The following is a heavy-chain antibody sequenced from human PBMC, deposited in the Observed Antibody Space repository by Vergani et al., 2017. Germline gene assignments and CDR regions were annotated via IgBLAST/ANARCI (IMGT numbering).Heavy chain of an antibody. CDR3: ARDYLDFSGSGSPYYFDH. V-gene: IGHV3-21*06. J-gene: IGHJ4*02. CDR2: ISGRSNYI. D-gene: IGHD3-10*01. Sequence: VQLVESGGGLVKPGGSLRVSCAASGFSFSTYSINWVRQAPGKGLEWVSSISGRSNYIYYADSLKGRFTISRDNSKNSLYLEMNSLRAEDTAVYYCARDYLDFSGSGSPYYFDHWGQGTQVTVSS. CDR1: GFSFSTYS.